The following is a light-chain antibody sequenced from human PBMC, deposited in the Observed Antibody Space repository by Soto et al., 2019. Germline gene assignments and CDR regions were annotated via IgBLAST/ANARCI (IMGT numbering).Light chain of an antibody. Sequence: QSALTQPRSVSGSPGQSVTISCTGTSSDVGGYNYVSWYQQHPGKAPKLMIYDVSKRPSGVPDRFSGSKSGNTASLTVSGLQAEDEADYYCCSYAGSNRDVFGTGTKLTVL. CDR3: CSYAGSNRDV. CDR1: SSDVGGYNY. J-gene: IGLJ1*01. CDR2: DVS. V-gene: IGLV2-11*01.